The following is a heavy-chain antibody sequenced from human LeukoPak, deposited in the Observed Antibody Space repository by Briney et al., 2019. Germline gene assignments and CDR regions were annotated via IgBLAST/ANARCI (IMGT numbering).Heavy chain of an antibody. Sequence: GGTLRLSCAASGFTFSSYSMNWVRQAPGKGLEWVSSISSSSSSYIYYADSVKGRFTISRDNSKNTLDLQMNSLGAEDTAVYYCARALRGAFDYWGQGTLVTVSS. CDR1: GFTFSSYS. J-gene: IGHJ4*02. CDR2: ISSSSSSYI. V-gene: IGHV3-21*01. CDR3: ARALRGAFDY. D-gene: IGHD3-10*01.